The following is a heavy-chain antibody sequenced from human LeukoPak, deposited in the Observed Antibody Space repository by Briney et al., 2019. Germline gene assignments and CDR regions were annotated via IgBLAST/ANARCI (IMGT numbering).Heavy chain of an antibody. CDR1: GFTFSSYS. CDR3: AVSRGEQWLVSYYYYYMDV. J-gene: IGHJ6*03. V-gene: IGHV3-7*01. D-gene: IGHD6-19*01. CDR2: INQDGSEK. Sequence: GGSLRLSCAASGFTFSSYSMNWVRQAPGRGLEWVANINQDGSEKYYVDSVKGRFTISRDNAKNSLYLQMNSLRAEDTAVYYCAVSRGEQWLVSYYYYYMDVWGKGTTVTVSS.